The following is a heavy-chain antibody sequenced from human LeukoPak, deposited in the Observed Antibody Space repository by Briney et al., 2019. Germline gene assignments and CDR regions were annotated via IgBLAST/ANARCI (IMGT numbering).Heavy chain of an antibody. J-gene: IGHJ4*02. CDR3: ARDHYIAARLPTPFDY. Sequence: GGSLRLSCAASGFTFSSYSMNWVRQAPGKGLEWVSSISSSSSYIYYADSVEGRFTISRDNAKNSLYLQMNSLRAEDTAVYYCARDHYIAARLPTPFDYWGQGTLVTVSS. CDR1: GFTFSSYS. D-gene: IGHD6-6*01. CDR2: ISSSSSYI. V-gene: IGHV3-21*01.